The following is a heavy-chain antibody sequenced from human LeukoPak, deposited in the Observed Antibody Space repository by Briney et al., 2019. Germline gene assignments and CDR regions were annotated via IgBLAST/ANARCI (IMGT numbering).Heavy chain of an antibody. J-gene: IGHJ2*01. CDR1: GGSISSGGYS. Sequence: SQTLSLTCAVSGGSISSGGYSCSWIRQPPGKGLEWIGYIYHSGSTYYNPSLKSRVTISVDRSKNQFSLKLSSVTAADTAVYYCARGSGSVYYDSRGHWYFDLWGRGTLVTVSS. V-gene: IGHV4-30-2*01. CDR3: ARGSGSVYYDSRGHWYFDL. D-gene: IGHD3-22*01. CDR2: IYHSGST.